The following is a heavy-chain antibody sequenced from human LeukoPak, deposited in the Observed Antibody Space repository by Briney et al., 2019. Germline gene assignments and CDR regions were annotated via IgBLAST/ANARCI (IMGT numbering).Heavy chain of an antibody. V-gene: IGHV3-53*01. CDR3: ARGADGGAYAFGY. CDR2: IYSGGTT. CDR1: GFTVSRNY. J-gene: IGHJ4*03. D-gene: IGHD5-12*01. Sequence: PGGSLRLSCAASGFTVSRNYISWVRQAPGKGLEGFSVIYSGGTTYSADSVKGRFTISRDNSQNTVYLQMNILRAEDTALYYCARGADGGAYAFGYWGQGTLVTVSS.